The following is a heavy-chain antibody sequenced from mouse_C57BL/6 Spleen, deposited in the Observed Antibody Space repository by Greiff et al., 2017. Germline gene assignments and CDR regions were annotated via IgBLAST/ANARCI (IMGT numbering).Heavy chain of an antibody. CDR2: IYPNSGST. CDR1: GYTFTSYW. J-gene: IGHJ1*03. CDR3: ARDWSGSSGEYCDV. D-gene: IGHD1-1*01. V-gene: IGHV1-64*01. Sequence: VQLQQPGAELVKPGASVKLSCKASGYTFTSYWMHWVKQRPGQGLEWIGMIYPNSGSTNYNEKFKSKATLTVDKSSSTAYMQLSSLTSEDSAVYYCARDWSGSSGEYCDVWGTGTTVTVSS.